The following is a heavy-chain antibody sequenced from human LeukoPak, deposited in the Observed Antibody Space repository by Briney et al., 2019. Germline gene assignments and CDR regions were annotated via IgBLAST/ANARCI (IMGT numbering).Heavy chain of an antibody. V-gene: IGHV3-7*01. J-gene: IGHJ4*02. D-gene: IGHD3-3*01. CDR2: IKQDGSEK. CDR3: ASQPYDFWSGYLRAGFFDY. Sequence: GGSLRLSCAASGFTFSSYWMSWVRQAPGKGLEWVANIKQDGSEKYYVDSVKGRFTISRDNAKNSLHLQMNSLRAEDTAVYYCASQPYDFWSGYLRAGFFDYWGQGTLVTVSS. CDR1: GFTFSSYW.